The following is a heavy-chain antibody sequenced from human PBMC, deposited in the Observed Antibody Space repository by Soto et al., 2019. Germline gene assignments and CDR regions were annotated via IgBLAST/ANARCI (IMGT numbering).Heavy chain of an antibody. D-gene: IGHD1-7*01. V-gene: IGHV1-2*04. CDR2: INPNSGGT. Sequence: GASVKVSCKASGYTFTGYYMHWVRQAPGQGLEWMGWINPNSGGTNYAQKFQGWVTMTRDTSISTAYMELSRLRSDDTAVYYCARGGLGNWNYAPPTRNYGMDVWGQGTTVTVSS. J-gene: IGHJ6*02. CDR3: ARGGLGNWNYAPPTRNYGMDV. CDR1: GYTFTGYY.